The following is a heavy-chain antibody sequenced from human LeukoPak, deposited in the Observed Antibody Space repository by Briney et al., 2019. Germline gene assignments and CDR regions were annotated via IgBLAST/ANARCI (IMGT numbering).Heavy chain of an antibody. J-gene: IGHJ4*02. CDR1: GFTFDDYG. Sequence: GGSLRLSCAASGFTFDDYGMSLVRQAPGKGLEWVSGINWNGGSTGYADSVKGRFTISRDNAKNSLYLQMNSLRVEDTALYHCARVKGYGADGWVDYWGQGTLVTVSS. V-gene: IGHV3-20*01. CDR2: INWNGGST. D-gene: IGHD4-17*01. CDR3: ARVKGYGADGWVDY.